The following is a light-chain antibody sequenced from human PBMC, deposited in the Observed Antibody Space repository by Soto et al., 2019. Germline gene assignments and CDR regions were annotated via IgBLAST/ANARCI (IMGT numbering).Light chain of an antibody. V-gene: IGKV3-11*01. Sequence: EIVLTQSPATLSLSPGERATLSCRASESVSSYLAWYQQKPGQAPRLLIYDASNSATGIPARFSGSGSGTDFTLAIISLEPEDVAAYYCLHRSNWPTTFGQCAKLELK. CDR3: LHRSNWPTT. CDR1: ESVSSY. CDR2: DAS. J-gene: IGKJ2*01.